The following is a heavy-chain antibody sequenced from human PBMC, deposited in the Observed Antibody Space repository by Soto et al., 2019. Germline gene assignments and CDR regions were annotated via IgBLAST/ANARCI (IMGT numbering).Heavy chain of an antibody. D-gene: IGHD3-16*01. CDR2: IHPGESDT. CDR3: ARRGRFYWFDP. J-gene: IGHJ5*02. Sequence: GESLKISCKGFGYTFTSYWIGWVRQMPGKGLEWMGIIHPGESDTSYSPSFQGQVTISADKSISTAYLQWSSLKASDTAIYYCARRGRFYWFDPWGQGTLGTVSS. CDR1: GYTFTSYW. V-gene: IGHV5-51*01.